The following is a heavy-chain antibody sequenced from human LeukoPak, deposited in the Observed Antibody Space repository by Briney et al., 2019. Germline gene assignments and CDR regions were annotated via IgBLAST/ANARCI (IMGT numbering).Heavy chain of an antibody. CDR1: GFAFSSYS. Sequence: QPGGSLRLSCAASGFAFSSYSMNWVRQAPGKGLEWVSYISSSSGTIYYADSVKGRFTISRDNAKNSLYLQMNSLRAEDTAVYYCARVVSGCLNNYWGQGTLVTVSS. CDR3: ARVVSGCLNNY. D-gene: IGHD5-12*01. V-gene: IGHV3-48*01. CDR2: ISSSSGTI. J-gene: IGHJ4*02.